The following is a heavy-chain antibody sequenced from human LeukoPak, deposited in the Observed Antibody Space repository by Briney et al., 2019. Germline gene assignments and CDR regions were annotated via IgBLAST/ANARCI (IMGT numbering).Heavy chain of an antibody. CDR1: GGSMSAYF. CDR2: VYNSGDT. Sequence: PSETLSLSCTVSGGSMSAYFWSWIRQPPGKGLEWIGCVYNSGDTNYNPSLKSRVTISVDTSKNQFSLKLSSVTAADTAVYYCASALHYDSNGWYRGYYFDYWGQGTLVTVSS. V-gene: IGHV4-59*01. D-gene: IGHD6-19*01. J-gene: IGHJ4*02. CDR3: ASALHYDSNGWYRGYYFDY.